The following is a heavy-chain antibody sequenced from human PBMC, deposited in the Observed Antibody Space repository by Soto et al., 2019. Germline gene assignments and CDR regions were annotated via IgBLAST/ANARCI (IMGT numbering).Heavy chain of an antibody. CDR1: GGTFSSYA. Sequence: SVKVSCKASGGTFSSYAISWLRQSPGQGLEWMGGIIPIFGTANYAQKFQGRVTITADESTSTAYMELSSLRSEDTAVYYCARDYRTAVAGNDYYYGMDVWGQGTTVTVSS. J-gene: IGHJ6*02. CDR3: ARDYRTAVAGNDYYYGMDV. CDR2: IIPIFGTA. D-gene: IGHD6-19*01. V-gene: IGHV1-69*13.